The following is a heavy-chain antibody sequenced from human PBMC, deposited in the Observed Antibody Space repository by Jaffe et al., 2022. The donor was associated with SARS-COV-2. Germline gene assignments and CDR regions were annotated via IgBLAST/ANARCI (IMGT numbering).Heavy chain of an antibody. CDR3: AKEGTPTNGRGVYDILTGSSPLDY. J-gene: IGHJ4*02. CDR2: ISYDGSNK. V-gene: IGHV3-30*18. D-gene: IGHD3-9*01. Sequence: QVQLVESGGGVVQPGRSLRLSCAASGFTFSSYGMHWVRQAPGKGLEWVAVISYDGSNKYYADSVKGRFTISRDNSKNTLYLQMNSLRAEDTAVYYCAKEGTPTNGRGVYDILTGSSPLDYWGQGTLVTVSS. CDR1: GFTFSSYG.